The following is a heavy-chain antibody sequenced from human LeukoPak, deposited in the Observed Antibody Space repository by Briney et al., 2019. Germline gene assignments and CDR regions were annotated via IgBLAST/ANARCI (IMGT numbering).Heavy chain of an antibody. CDR2: ISASGTNT. J-gene: IGHJ4*02. CDR3: TKRSGTDSGWFDY. CDR1: GFTFSSYA. D-gene: IGHD6-19*01. Sequence: GGSLRLSCAASGFTFSSYAMYWVRQAPGKGLEWVSAISASGTNTYYADSVKGRFTISRDDSKNTLYLQVNSLRAEDTAVYFCTKRSGTDSGWFDYWGQGTVVTVSS. V-gene: IGHV3-23*01.